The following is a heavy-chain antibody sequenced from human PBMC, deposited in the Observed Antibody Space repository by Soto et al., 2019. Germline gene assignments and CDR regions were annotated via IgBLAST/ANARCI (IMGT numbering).Heavy chain of an antibody. Sequence: EVQLVESGGGVVRPGGSLRLSCAASGFTFDDYGMSWVRQAPGKGLEWVSGINWSGSSTGYADSVKGRFPVSRDNAKNSIYVQMNSLRAEEASLYYCARDKSTSSSNWVDPWGKGTLVTVSS. V-gene: IGHV3-20*04. CDR2: INWSGSST. J-gene: IGHJ5*02. CDR1: GFTFDDYG. D-gene: IGHD6-6*01. CDR3: ARDKSTSSSNWVDP.